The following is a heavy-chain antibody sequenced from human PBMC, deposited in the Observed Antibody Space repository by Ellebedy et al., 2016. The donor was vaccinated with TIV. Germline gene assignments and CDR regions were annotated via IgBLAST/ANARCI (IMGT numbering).Heavy chain of an antibody. J-gene: IGHJ4*02. D-gene: IGHD3-10*01. CDR3: AKSASETMVRGSDY. V-gene: IGHV3-23*01. CDR1: GFTFTSYA. CDR2: ISGSGRDA. Sequence: GESLKISCAASGFTFTSYAMSWVRQAPGKGLEWVAAISGSGRDAFYADSVQGRFTVSRDSSKDALYLQMNSLRVEDTAVYYCAKSASETMVRGSDYWGQGTLVTVSS.